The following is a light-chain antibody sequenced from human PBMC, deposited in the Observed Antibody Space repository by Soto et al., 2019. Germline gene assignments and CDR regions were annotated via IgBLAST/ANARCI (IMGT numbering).Light chain of an antibody. CDR3: QQYHTYYT. CDR1: QSVLYSSNNKNY. J-gene: IGKJ2*01. CDR2: WAS. Sequence: DIVMTQSPDSLAVSLGERATINCKSSQSVLYSSNNKNYLAWYQQKPGQPPKMLIHWASTRESGVPDRFSGSGSETDFTLTISSLQAEDVAVYYCQQYHTYYTFGQGTRVEIK. V-gene: IGKV4-1*01.